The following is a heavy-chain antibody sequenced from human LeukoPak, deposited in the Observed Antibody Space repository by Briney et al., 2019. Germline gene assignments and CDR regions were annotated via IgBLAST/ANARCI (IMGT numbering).Heavy chain of an antibody. CDR1: GFTFSSYA. D-gene: IGHD5-12*01. CDR2: ISGSGGST. CDR3: AKARGYNGYDFCDY. V-gene: IGHV3-23*01. Sequence: GGSLRLSCAASGFTFSSYAMNWVRQAPGRGLEWVSTISGSGGSTFYADSVKGRFTISGDNSKNTLYLQMNSLRAEDTAVYYCAKARGYNGYDFCDYWGQGTLVTVSS. J-gene: IGHJ4*02.